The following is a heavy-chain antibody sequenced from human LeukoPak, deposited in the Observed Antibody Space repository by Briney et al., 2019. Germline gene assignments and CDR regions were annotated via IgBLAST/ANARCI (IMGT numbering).Heavy chain of an antibody. V-gene: IGHV3-23*01. CDR1: GFTFSSYA. CDR3: AKDLGRTSIAAACLILGPQNWFDP. D-gene: IGHD6-13*01. CDR2: ISGSGGST. Sequence: PGGSLRLSCAASGFTFSSYAMSWVRQAPGKGLEWVSAISGSGGSTYYADSVKGRFTISRDNSKNTLYLQMNSLRAEDTAVYYCAKDLGRTSIAAACLILGPQNWFDPWGQGTLVTVSS. J-gene: IGHJ5*02.